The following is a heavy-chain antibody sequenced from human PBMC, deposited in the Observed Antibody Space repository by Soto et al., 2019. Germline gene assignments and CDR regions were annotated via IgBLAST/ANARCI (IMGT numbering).Heavy chain of an antibody. CDR2: ISGSGGST. Sequence: GGSLRLSCASSGFTFSSYAMSWVRQAPGKGLEWVSAISGSGGSTYYADSVKGRFTISRDNSKNTLYLQMNSLRAEDTAVYYCAKSTVYSSSYYFDYWGQGTLVTVSS. V-gene: IGHV3-23*01. CDR3: AKSTVYSSSYYFDY. D-gene: IGHD6-6*01. CDR1: GFTFSSYA. J-gene: IGHJ4*02.